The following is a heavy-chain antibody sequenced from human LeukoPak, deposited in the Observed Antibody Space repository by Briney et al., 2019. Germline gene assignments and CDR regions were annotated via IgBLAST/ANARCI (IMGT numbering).Heavy chain of an antibody. CDR3: AKDQGTNYYDSSAYYPNYYYGMDV. Sequence: GGSLRLSCAASGFTFSSYAMTWVRQAPGKGLEWVSTISGRGGSTYYADSVKGRFTIPRDNSKNTLFLQMDSLRAEDTAVYYCAKDQGTNYYDSSAYYPNYYYGMDVWGQGTTVTVSS. J-gene: IGHJ6*02. CDR1: GFTFSSYA. D-gene: IGHD3-22*01. V-gene: IGHV3-23*01. CDR2: ISGRGGST.